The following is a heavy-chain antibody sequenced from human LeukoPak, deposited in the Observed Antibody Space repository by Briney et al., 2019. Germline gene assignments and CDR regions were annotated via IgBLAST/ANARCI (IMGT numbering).Heavy chain of an antibody. D-gene: IGHD3-16*02. CDR3: ARDFELSH. CDR2: IWYDGSSK. CDR1: GFTFISYG. V-gene: IGHV3-33*01. Sequence: PGGSLRLSCAASGFTFISYGMHWVRQAPGKGLEWLARIWYDGSSKHYADSVRGRFTISTDNSNNTLYLQMNSVRPEDTDVYYCARDFELSHWGQGTLVTVSS. J-gene: IGHJ4*02.